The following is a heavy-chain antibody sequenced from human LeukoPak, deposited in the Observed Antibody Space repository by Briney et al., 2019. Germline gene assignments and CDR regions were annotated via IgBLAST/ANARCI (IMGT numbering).Heavy chain of an antibody. CDR1: GGSISSGGYY. CDR3: ARGLTYDSSATFDP. CDR2: IYYSGST. Sequence: PSQTLSLTCTVSGGSISSGGYYWSWIRQHPGKGLEWIGYIYYSGSTYYNPSLKSRVTISVDTSKNQFSLKLSSVTAADTAVFYCARGLTYDSSATFDPWGQGTLVTVSS. J-gene: IGHJ5*02. D-gene: IGHD3-22*01. V-gene: IGHV4-31*03.